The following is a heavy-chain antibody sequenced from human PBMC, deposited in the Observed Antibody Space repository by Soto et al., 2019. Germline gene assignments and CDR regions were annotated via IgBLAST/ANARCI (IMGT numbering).Heavy chain of an antibody. J-gene: IGHJ6*02. CDR1: GFTFSIYA. Sequence: GGSLRLSCAASGFTFSIYAMSWVRQAPGKGLEWVSSISGSGGNTYYADSVKGRFTISRVNSKNTLYLQMNSMRAEDKAVHSCAKRVGEGQPRAWGSYGMDVWGQGTTVTVSS. V-gene: IGHV3-23*01. CDR3: AKRVGEGQPRAWGSYGMDV. D-gene: IGHD3-16*01. CDR2: ISGSGGNT.